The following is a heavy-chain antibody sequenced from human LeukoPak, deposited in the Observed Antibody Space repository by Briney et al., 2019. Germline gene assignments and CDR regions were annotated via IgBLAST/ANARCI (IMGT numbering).Heavy chain of an antibody. CDR3: ARVERRDYGDYGYYFDY. D-gene: IGHD4-17*01. J-gene: IGHJ4*02. CDR2: INHSGGT. Sequence: SETLFLTCAVYGGSFSGYYWSWIRQPPGKGLEWIGEINHSGGTNYNPSLKSRVTISVDTSKNQFSLKLSSVTAADTAVYYCARVERRDYGDYGYYFDYWGQGTLVTVSS. CDR1: GGSFSGYY. V-gene: IGHV4-34*01.